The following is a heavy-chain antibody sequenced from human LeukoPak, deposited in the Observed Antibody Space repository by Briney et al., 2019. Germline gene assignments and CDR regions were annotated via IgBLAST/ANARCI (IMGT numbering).Heavy chain of an antibody. J-gene: IGHJ4*02. V-gene: IGHV3-23*01. CDR2: IRGSGGRR. CDR1: GFTFSRYG. CDR3: AKDPPRITRTFY. Sequence: GGALRLSCAGSGFTFSRYGRSWVRQARGKGVEWVAAIRGSGGRRYYAESVKGRFTISRDNSKHTLYLQMNSLRAEDTAVYYCAKDPPRITRTFYWGQGTLITVPS. D-gene: IGHD1-20*01.